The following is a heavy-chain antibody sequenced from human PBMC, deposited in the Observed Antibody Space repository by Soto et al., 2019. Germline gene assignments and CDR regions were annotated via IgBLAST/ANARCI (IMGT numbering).Heavy chain of an antibody. J-gene: IGHJ4*02. Sequence: SVKVSFKASGYTFTSHFVHWVRQAPGQGLEWMGIINPSDGGTTYAQKFQGRVTMTRDTSTSTVYMELSSLRSEDTAVYYCAREVSAFDYWGQGTLVTVSS. V-gene: IGHV1-46*01. CDR1: GYTFTSHF. D-gene: IGHD4-4*01. CDR2: INPSDGGT. CDR3: AREVSAFDY.